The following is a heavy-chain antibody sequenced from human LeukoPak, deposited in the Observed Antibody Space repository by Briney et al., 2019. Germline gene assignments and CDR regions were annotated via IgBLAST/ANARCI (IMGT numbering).Heavy chain of an antibody. Sequence: GGSLRLSCAASGFTFSSYSMNWVRQAPGKGLEWVSYISSSSSPTYYADSVKGRFTISRDNAKNSLYLQMNSLRAEDTAVYYCARDRVIGIVVVPAAPVFDYWGQGTLVTVSS. V-gene: IGHV3-48*04. CDR3: ARDRVIGIVVVPAAPVFDY. CDR1: GFTFSSYS. CDR2: ISSSSSPT. J-gene: IGHJ4*02. D-gene: IGHD2-2*01.